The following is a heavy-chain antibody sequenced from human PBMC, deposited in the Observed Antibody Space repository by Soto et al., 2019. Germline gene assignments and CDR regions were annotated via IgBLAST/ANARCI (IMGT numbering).Heavy chain of an antibody. D-gene: IGHD3-16*01. Sequence: GGSLRLSCSASVFPFSNYAMSWVRQAPGKGLEWVSVVSGDGDETYYADSVKGRFTISRDNSKNTLFLQMNSLRAEDTAVYYWARSKAGGGVYVYWGQGTLVTVSS. CDR3: ARSKAGGGVYVY. J-gene: IGHJ4*02. CDR1: VFPFSNYA. V-gene: IGHV3-23*01. CDR2: VSGDGDET.